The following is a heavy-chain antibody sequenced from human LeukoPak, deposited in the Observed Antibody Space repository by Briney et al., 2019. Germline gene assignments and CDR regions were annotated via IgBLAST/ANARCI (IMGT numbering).Heavy chain of an antibody. CDR1: GGSIGGYF. CDR2: IYYSGST. Sequence: SETLSLTCTVYGGSIGGYFWTWIRQPPRKGLEWIGYIYYSGSTNYNPSLKSRVTIAVDTSKNQFSLRLSSVTAADTAVYFCAMADSSSWYYFDYWGQGTLVTVSS. J-gene: IGHJ4*02. D-gene: IGHD6-13*01. CDR3: AMADSSSWYYFDY. V-gene: IGHV4-59*01.